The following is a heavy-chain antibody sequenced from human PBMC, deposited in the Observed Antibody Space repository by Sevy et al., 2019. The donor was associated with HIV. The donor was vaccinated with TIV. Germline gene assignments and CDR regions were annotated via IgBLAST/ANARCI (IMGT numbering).Heavy chain of an antibody. V-gene: IGHV1-24*01. J-gene: IGHJ4*02. Sequence: ASVKVSCKVSGYSLTKLAMHWVRQAPGKGPEWLGTFDPEDGDPEDGKTIYAQKFQDRVIMTEATSTDTAYMELSSLTSEDTAMYYCATTKDYYDSSGYPFDDWGQGTLVTVSS. D-gene: IGHD3-22*01. CDR3: ATTKDYYDSSGYPFDD. CDR1: GYSLTKLA. CDR2: FDPEDGDPEDGKT.